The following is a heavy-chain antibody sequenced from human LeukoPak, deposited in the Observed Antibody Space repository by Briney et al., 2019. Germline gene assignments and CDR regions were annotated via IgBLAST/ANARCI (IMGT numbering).Heavy chain of an antibody. D-gene: IGHD1-1*01. CDR2: ISSSSSTI. J-gene: IGHJ6*02. V-gene: IGHV3-48*04. CDR1: GFTVSINY. CDR3: AKGLERRDYYYGMDV. Sequence: GGSLRLSCAASGFTVSINYMSWVRQAPGKGLEWVSYISSSSSTIYYADSVKGRFAISRDNAKNSLYLQMNSLRAEDTALYYCAKGLERRDYYYGMDVWGQGTTVTVSS.